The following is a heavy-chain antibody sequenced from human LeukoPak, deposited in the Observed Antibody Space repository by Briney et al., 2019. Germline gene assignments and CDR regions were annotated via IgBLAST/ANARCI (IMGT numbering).Heavy chain of an antibody. V-gene: IGHV3-13*04. CDR3: ARDFYGSGSYHFDY. D-gene: IGHD3-10*01. CDR1: GFTFSGYD. Sequence: GGSLRLSCAASGFTFSGYDMHWVRQPTGKGLEWVSAIGIGGDTYYPGSVKGRFTMSRENAKNSLYLQMNSLRAGDTAVYYCARDFYGSGSYHFDYWGQGTLVTVSS. J-gene: IGHJ4*02. CDR2: IGIGGDT.